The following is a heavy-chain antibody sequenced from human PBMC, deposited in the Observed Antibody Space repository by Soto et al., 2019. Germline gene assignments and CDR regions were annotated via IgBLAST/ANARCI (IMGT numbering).Heavy chain of an antibody. J-gene: IGHJ4*02. D-gene: IGHD6-6*01. CDR2: TRNKANSYTT. CDR1: GFTFSDHY. CDR3: ASSNSSSYFDY. V-gene: IGHV3-72*01. Sequence: GGSLRLSCAASGFTFSDHYMDWVRQAPGKGLEWVGRTRNKANSYTTEYAASVKGRFTISRDDSKNSLYLQMNSLKTEDTAVYYCASSNSSSYFDYWGQGTLVTVSS.